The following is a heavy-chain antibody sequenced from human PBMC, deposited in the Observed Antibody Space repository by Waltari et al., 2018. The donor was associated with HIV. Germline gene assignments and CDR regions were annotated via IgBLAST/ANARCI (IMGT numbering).Heavy chain of an antibody. J-gene: IGHJ4*02. CDR3: ARAPGYYDILTGYYNPYYFDY. CDR1: GGSISRGSYY. Sequence: QVQLQESGPGLVKPSQTLSLTCTVSGGSISRGSYYWSWIRQPAGKGLEWIGRIYTSGSTNYTPSLKGRVTISVDTSKNQFSLKLSSVTAADTAVYYCARAPGYYDILTGYYNPYYFDYWGQGTLVTVSS. D-gene: IGHD3-9*01. V-gene: IGHV4-61*02. CDR2: IYTSGST.